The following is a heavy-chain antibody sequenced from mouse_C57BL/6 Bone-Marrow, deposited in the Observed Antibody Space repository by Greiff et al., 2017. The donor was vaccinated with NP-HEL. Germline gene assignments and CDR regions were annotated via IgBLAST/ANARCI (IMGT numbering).Heavy chain of an antibody. D-gene: IGHD1-1*01. Sequence: VQLQQPGTELVKPGASVKLSCKASGYTFTSYWMHWVKQRPGQGLEWIGNINPSNGGTNYNEKFKSKATLTVDKSSSTAYMQLSSLTSEDSAVYYCARRPLYDGSSYWYFDVWGTGTTVTVSS. CDR2: INPSNGGT. J-gene: IGHJ1*03. V-gene: IGHV1-53*01. CDR3: ARRPLYDGSSYWYFDV. CDR1: GYTFTSYW.